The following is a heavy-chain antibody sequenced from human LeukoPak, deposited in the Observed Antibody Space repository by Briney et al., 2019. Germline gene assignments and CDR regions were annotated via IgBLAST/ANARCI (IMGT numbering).Heavy chain of an antibody. CDR1: GYTLTELS. Sequence: ASVKVSCKVSGYTLTELSMHWVRQAPGKGLEWTGGFDPEDGETIYAQKFQGRVTMTEDTSTDTAYMELSSLRSEDTAVYYCATTAGYCSGGSCLPHNWFDPWGQGTLDTVSS. CDR3: ATTAGYCSGGSCLPHNWFDP. V-gene: IGHV1-24*01. J-gene: IGHJ5*02. CDR2: FDPEDGET. D-gene: IGHD2-15*01.